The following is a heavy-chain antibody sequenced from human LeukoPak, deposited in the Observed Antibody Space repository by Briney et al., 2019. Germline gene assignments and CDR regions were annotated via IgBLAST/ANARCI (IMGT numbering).Heavy chain of an antibody. CDR1: GGSISSSSFY. V-gene: IGHV4-39*07. Sequence: KTSETLSLTCTVSGGSISSSSFYWGWIRQPPGKGLEWIGSIFSSGSTYYNPSLNSRVTISLDTSKNQFSLKLSFVTAADTAVYYCVRDFSSFDSRDIWGQGTMVTVSS. D-gene: IGHD3-22*01. CDR2: IFSSGST. CDR3: VRDFSSFDSRDI. J-gene: IGHJ3*02.